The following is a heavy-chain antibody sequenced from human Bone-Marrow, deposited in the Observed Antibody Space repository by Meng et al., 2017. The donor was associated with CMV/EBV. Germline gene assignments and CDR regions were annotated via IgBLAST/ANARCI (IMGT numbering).Heavy chain of an antibody. V-gene: IGHV1-18*01. CDR3: ARDLGRLATWSDILKGFEY. Sequence: ASVKVSCKASGYTFTSYGISWVRQAPGQGLEWMGWISTYNGNTNYAQKLQGRVTMTTDTSTSTAYMELRSLRSDDTAVYYCARDLGRLATWSDILKGFEYWGQGTLVTVSS. J-gene: IGHJ4*02. D-gene: IGHD3-3*01. CDR2: ISTYNGNT. CDR1: GYTFTSYG.